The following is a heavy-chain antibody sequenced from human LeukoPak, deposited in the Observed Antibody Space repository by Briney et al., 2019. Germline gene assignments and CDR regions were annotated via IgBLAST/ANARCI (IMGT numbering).Heavy chain of an antibody. CDR2: ISHDGSNK. CDR1: GFTFSSYA. D-gene: IGHD6-6*01. J-gene: IGHJ4*02. CDR3: ANHVAARAHFDY. V-gene: IGHV3-30*04. Sequence: GGSLRLSCAASGFTFSSYAMHWVRQAPGKGLDWVAVISHDGSNKYYADSVKGRFTISRDYSKNTLFLQMNSLRAEDTAVYYCANHVAARAHFDYWGQGTLVTVSS.